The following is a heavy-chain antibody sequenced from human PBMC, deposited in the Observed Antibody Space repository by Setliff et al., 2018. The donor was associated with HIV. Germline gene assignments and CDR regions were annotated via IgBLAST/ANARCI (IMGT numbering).Heavy chain of an antibody. J-gene: IGHJ6*03. CDR1: GGSISSYY. Sequence: SETLSLTCTVSGGSISSYYWSWIRQPLGKGLEWIGYIYYSGSTNYNPSLKSRVTISVDTSKNQFSLKLSSVTAADTAVYYCARGGGTKYYYYYYMDVWGKGTTVTVSS. CDR3: ARGGGTKYYYYYYMDV. D-gene: IGHD1-7*01. CDR2: IYYSGST. V-gene: IGHV4-59*01.